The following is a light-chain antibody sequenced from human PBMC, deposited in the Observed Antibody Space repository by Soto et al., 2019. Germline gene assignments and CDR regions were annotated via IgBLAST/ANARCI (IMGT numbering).Light chain of an antibody. CDR1: QSVSSY. CDR2: DAS. CDR3: QQRSNWPPT. V-gene: IGKV3-11*01. Sequence: EIVLKPSPATLSLSPGERATLSCRASQSVSSYLAWYQQKPGQAPRLLIYDASNRATGIPARFSGSESGTDFTLTSSSLEPEDFAVYYCQQRSNWPPTFGGGTKVEIK. J-gene: IGKJ4*01.